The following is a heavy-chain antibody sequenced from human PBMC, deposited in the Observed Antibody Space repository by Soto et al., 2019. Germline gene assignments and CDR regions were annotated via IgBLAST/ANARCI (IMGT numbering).Heavy chain of an antibody. Sequence: QVQLQQWGAGLLKPSETLSLTCAVYGGSFSGYYWSWIRQPPGKGLEWIGEINHSGSTNYNPSLKSRVTISVDTSKNQFSLKLSSVTAADTAVYYCARGIRAVAGGQYFQHRGQGTLVTVSS. D-gene: IGHD6-19*01. CDR1: GGSFSGYY. CDR2: INHSGST. V-gene: IGHV4-34*01. CDR3: ARGIRAVAGGQYFQH. J-gene: IGHJ1*01.